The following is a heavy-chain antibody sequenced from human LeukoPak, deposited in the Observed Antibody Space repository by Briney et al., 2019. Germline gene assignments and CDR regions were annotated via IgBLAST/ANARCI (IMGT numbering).Heavy chain of an antibody. D-gene: IGHD2-15*01. V-gene: IGHV3-23*01. CDR3: AKDPTPPPWGCSGGGCFIDY. CDR2: IIISVART. CDR1: GVSPTSYA. J-gene: IGHJ4*02. Sequence: GGCLRLSCVPPGVSPTSYAMSWVRHALGEGLEWGSAIIISVARTYPTDSVKGRFTISRDKSKNTLYLQMNSPRAEDTAEYYCAKDPTPPPWGCSGGGCFIDYWGQGTLVTVSS.